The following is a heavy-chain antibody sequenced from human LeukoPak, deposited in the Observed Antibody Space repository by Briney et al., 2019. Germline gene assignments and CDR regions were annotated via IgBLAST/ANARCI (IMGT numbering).Heavy chain of an antibody. CDR2: INPNSCGT. J-gene: IGHJ4*02. D-gene: IGHD3-3*01. CDR3: ARTPNDFWSGYSTNYFDY. CDR1: GYTFTGYY. V-gene: IGHV1-2*02. Sequence: ASVKVSCKASGYTFTGYYMHWVRQAPGQGLEWMGLINPNSCGTNYAQKFQGRVTMTRDTSISTAYMELSRLRSDDTAVYYCARTPNDFWSGYSTNYFDYWGQGTLVTVSS.